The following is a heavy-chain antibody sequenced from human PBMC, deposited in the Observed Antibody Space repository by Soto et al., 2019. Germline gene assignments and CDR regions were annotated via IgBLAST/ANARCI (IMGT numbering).Heavy chain of an antibody. CDR2: ISAYNGNT. Sequence: QVQLVQSGAEVKKPGASVKVSCKASGYTFTSYGISWVRQAPGQGLEWMGWISAYNGNTNYAQKLQGRVTMTTDTSTSTAYMELRSLRSDDTAVYYCARDIRYCSSTSCYSTPFDYWGQGTLVTVSS. CDR3: ARDIRYCSSTSCYSTPFDY. D-gene: IGHD2-2*01. CDR1: GYTFTSYG. V-gene: IGHV1-18*01. J-gene: IGHJ4*02.